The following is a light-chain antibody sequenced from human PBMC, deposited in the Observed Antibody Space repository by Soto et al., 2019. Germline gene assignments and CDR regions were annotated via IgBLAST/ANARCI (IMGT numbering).Light chain of an antibody. CDR2: GAS. V-gene: IGKV3-20*01. Sequence: ALTQSPVILSLSPGETATVSCRASQRVGSNYLAWYQQKPGQAPRLLIYGASNRATGIPDRFSGSGSGTDFTLTINSLQPEEFATYYCQQGYSTPWTFGQGTKVDIK. CDR3: QQGYSTPWT. J-gene: IGKJ1*01. CDR1: QRVGSNY.